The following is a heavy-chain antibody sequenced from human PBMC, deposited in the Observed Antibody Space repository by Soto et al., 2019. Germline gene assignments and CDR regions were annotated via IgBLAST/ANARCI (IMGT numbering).Heavy chain of an antibody. V-gene: IGHV1-3*01. J-gene: IGHJ4*02. D-gene: IGHD1-26*01. CDR3: ARVRQPQWEPLGFDY. Sequence: ASVKVSCKASGYTFTSYAMHWVRQAPGQRLEWMGWINAGNGNTKYSQKFQGRVTITRDTSASTAYMELSSLRSEDTAVYYCARVRQPQWEPLGFDYWGQGTLVTVSS. CDR2: INAGNGNT. CDR1: GYTFTSYA.